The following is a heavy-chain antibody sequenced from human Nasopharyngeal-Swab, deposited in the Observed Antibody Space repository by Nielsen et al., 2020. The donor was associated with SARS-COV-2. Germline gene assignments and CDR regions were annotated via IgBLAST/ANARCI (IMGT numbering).Heavy chain of an antibody. CDR2: IYYSGST. V-gene: IGHV4-39*07. D-gene: IGHD1-14*01. Sequence: RQAPGKGLEWIGSIYYSGSTYYNPSLKSRVTISVDTSKNQFSLKLSSVTAADTAVYYCAREGAGSETIYYYYYMDVWGKGTTVT. CDR3: AREGAGSETIYYYYYMDV. J-gene: IGHJ6*03.